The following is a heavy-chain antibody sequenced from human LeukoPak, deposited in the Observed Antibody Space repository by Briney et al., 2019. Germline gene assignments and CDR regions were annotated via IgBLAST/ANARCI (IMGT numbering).Heavy chain of an antibody. CDR2: ISSKSRTV. V-gene: IGHV3-48*01. CDR3: ASGYCSTASCFY. D-gene: IGHD2-2*01. Sequence: GGSLRLSCAASGLSFSSYTMMWVRQAPGKGLELISYISSKSRTVYYADSVKGRFTISRDNAKNSLFLQMNSLRVEDTAVYYCASGYCSTASCFYWGQGTLVTVS. CDR1: GLSFSSYT. J-gene: IGHJ4*02.